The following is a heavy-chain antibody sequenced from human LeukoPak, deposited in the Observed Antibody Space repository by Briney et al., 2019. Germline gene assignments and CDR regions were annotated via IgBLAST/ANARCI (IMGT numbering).Heavy chain of an antibody. V-gene: IGHV3-23*01. D-gene: IGHD1-26*01. CDR3: AKDLAGSGSYSFDY. J-gene: IGHJ4*02. CDR2: ISGSGGST. CDR1: GFTFSNYE. Sequence: GGSLRLSCAASGFTFSNYEMNWVRQAPGKGLEWVSAISGSGGSTYYADSVKGRFTISRDNSKNTLYLQMNSLRAEDTAVYYCAKDLAGSGSYSFDYWGQGTLVTVSS.